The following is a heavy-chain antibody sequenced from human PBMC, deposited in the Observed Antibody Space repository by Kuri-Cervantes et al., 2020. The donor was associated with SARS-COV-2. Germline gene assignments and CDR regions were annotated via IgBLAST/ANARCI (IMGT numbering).Heavy chain of an antibody. D-gene: IGHD3-3*01. CDR1: GYRFTNYW. V-gene: IGHV5-51*01. CDR3: ARRAPYAKSGSYSYFLDL. CDR2: IYPGDSET. Sequence: GESLKISWRGSGYRFTNYWIAWLRQMPGKGLEWMGIIYPGDSETKYSPSFQGQVTFSADRSISTVYLQFSSLKASDTAMYYCARRAPYAKSGSYSYFLDLWGQGALVTVSS. J-gene: IGHJ5*02.